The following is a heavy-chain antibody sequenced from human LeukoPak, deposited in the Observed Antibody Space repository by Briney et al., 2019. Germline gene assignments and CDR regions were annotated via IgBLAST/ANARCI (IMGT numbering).Heavy chain of an antibody. CDR1: GFTFSSYG. J-gene: IGHJ4*02. CDR3: AKEYSGSYDY. V-gene: IGHV3-30*18. D-gene: IGHD1-26*01. Sequence: GRSLRLSCAASGFTFSSYGMHWVRQAPGKGLEWVAVISYDGSNKYYADSVKGRFTISRDNSKNTLYLQMNSLRAEDTAVYYCAKEYSGSYDYWGQGTLVTVSS. CDR2: ISYDGSNK.